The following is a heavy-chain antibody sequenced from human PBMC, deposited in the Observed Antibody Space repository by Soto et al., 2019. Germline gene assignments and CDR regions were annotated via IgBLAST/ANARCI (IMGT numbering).Heavy chain of an antibody. J-gene: IGHJ4*02. D-gene: IGHD2-2*01. CDR1: GFTFSSYA. V-gene: IGHV3-30-3*01. Sequence: GGSLRLSCAASGFTFSSYAMNWVRQAPGKGLEWVALISHDGINKYYADSVRGRFTISRDSSTNTLYLQMNSPRAADTAVYYCGRCTSTSCHLGSDYWGQGTLVTVSS. CDR2: ISHDGINK. CDR3: GRCTSTSCHLGSDY.